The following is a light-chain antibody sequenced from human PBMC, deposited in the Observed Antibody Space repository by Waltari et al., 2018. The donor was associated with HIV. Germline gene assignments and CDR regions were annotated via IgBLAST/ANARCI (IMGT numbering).Light chain of an antibody. V-gene: IGLV1-44*01. CDR2: SNN. J-gene: IGLJ2*01. CDR1: SSNIGSNS. Sequence: QSVLTQSPSASGTPGQRVIISCSGSSSNIGSNSVNWYQQLPGTAPQLLIYSNNERPLGVPDRFAGSKSGTSASLAISGLQSEDEADYHCAAWDDSLNGPVFGGGTKLTVL. CDR3: AAWDDSLNGPV.